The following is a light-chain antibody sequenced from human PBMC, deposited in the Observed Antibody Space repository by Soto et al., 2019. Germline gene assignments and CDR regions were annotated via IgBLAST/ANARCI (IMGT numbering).Light chain of an antibody. CDR2: GAS. V-gene: IGKV3-15*01. CDR1: QSVSSN. CDR3: QQFNNWPHT. Sequence: EIVMTQSPGTPSVSPGERATLSCRASQSVSSNLAWYQQKPGQAPRLLIYGASARATGIPARFSGSGSGTDFTLTISNLQAEDFAVYYCQQFNNWPHTFGQGTRLEIK. J-gene: IGKJ5*01.